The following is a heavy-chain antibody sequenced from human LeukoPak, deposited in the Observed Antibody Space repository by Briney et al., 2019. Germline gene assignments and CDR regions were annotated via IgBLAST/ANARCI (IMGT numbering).Heavy chain of an antibody. CDR3: AKGGIAVATRYYFDY. D-gene: IGHD6-19*01. CDR2: VNGSSGRT. CDR1: GFTFSSYA. Sequence: GGSLRLSCAASGFTFSSYAMGWVRQAPGKGLEWVLAVNGSSGRTYYAHPVRGRFTTSRDNSKNTMYLQMNSLRAEDTAVYYCAKGGIAVATRYYFDYWGQGTLVTVSS. J-gene: IGHJ4*02. V-gene: IGHV3-23*01.